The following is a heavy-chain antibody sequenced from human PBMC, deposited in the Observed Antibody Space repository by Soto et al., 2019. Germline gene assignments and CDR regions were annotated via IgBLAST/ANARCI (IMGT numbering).Heavy chain of an antibody. CDR2: INHSGST. V-gene: IGHV4-34*01. J-gene: IGHJ3*02. Sequence: SSETLSLTCAVYGGSFSGYYWSWIRQPPGKGLEWIGEINHSGSTNYNPSLKSRVTISVDTSKNQFSLKLSSVTAADTAVYYCASLHYYGSGSYYKEDAFDIWGQGTMDTVSS. CDR3: ASLHYYGSGSYYKEDAFDI. D-gene: IGHD3-10*01. CDR1: GGSFSGYY.